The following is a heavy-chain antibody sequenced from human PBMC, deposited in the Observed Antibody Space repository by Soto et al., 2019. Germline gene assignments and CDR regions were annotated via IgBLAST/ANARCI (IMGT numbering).Heavy chain of an antibody. CDR1: GYTFNSYG. J-gene: IGHJ5*02. CDR3: AREVVETSSLWLDP. Sequence: ASVTVSCKASGYTFNSYGVDWVRQDNGQGLEWMGWISAYNGNTNYAQNLQGRVSLTWDTSISTAYMQLNSLKIDDTAVYYCAREVVETSSLWLDPWGQGTLVTVSS. CDR2: ISAYNGNT. V-gene: IGHV1-18*01. D-gene: IGHD6-6*01.